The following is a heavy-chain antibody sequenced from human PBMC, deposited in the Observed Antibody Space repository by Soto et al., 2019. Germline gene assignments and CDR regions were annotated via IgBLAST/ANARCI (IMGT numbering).Heavy chain of an antibody. CDR2: ISSSSSTI. CDR3: AREGGNLNWFDP. CDR1: GFTFSSYS. V-gene: IGHV3-48*02. Sequence: EVQLVESGGGLVQPGGSLRLSCAASGFTFSSYSMNWVRQAPGKGVEWVSYISSSSSTIYYADSVKGRFTISRDNAKNPLYLQMNSLRDEDTAVYYCAREGGNLNWFDPWGQGTLVTVSS. D-gene: IGHD1-26*01. J-gene: IGHJ5*02.